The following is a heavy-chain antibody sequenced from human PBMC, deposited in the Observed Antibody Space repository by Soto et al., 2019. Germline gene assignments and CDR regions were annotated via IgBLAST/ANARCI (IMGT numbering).Heavy chain of an antibody. V-gene: IGHV3-15*01. CDR2: IRSNTDGGTA. J-gene: IGHJ4*02. Sequence: EVQLVESGGGLVKPGGSLRLSCAASGFTFSNAWMNWVRQTPGKGLEWVGRIRSNTDGGTADYAAPVQGRFTISRDDSKNTLFLQMNSMKTEDTAVYYCTSGVNSDYGHFYWGQGTLVTVSS. CDR1: GFTFSNAW. D-gene: IGHD5-12*01. CDR3: TSGVNSDYGHFY.